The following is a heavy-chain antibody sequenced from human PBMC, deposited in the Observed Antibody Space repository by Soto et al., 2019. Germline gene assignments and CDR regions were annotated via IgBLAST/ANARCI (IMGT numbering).Heavy chain of an antibody. CDR2: IIPIFGTA. CDR3: ARPHSPYYYDRSGSYYFDY. Sequence: GASVKVSCKASGGTFSSYAISWVRQVPGQGLEWMGGIIPIFGTANYAQKFQGRVTITADESTSTAHMELGRLRSGDTAVYYCARPHSPYYYDRSGSYYFDYWGQGTRVTVSS. D-gene: IGHD3-22*01. V-gene: IGHV1-69*13. CDR1: GGTFSSYA. J-gene: IGHJ4*02.